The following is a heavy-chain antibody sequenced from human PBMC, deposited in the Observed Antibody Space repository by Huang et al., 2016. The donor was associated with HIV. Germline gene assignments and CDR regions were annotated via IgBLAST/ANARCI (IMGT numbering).Heavy chain of an antibody. CDR2: FDPGYSYP. Sequence: EVQLVQSGAEVKKPGESLKISCKGSGYRFRSNWIGWVRQMPGKGLEWKVTFDPGYSYPRYSPPFQGQVPISPEKSINPAYRQWSSLKASDTAMYYCARLIGSPSFYYGLDVWGQGTTVTVSS. J-gene: IGHJ6*02. CDR1: GYRFRSNW. CDR3: ARLIGSPSFYYGLDV. D-gene: IGHD3-10*01. V-gene: IGHV5-51*01.